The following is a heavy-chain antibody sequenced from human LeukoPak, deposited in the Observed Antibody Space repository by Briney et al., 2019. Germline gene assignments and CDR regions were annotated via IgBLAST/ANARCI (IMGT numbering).Heavy chain of an antibody. CDR3: AKLGGSYSLN. D-gene: IGHD1-26*01. CDR2: IRYDGSNK. Sequence: GGSLRLSRAASGFTFSSYGMHWVRQAPGKGLEWVAFIRYDGSNKYYADSVKGRFTISRDNSKNTLYLQMNSLRAEDTAVYYCAKLGGSYSLNWGQGTLVTVSS. V-gene: IGHV3-30*02. CDR1: GFTFSSYG. J-gene: IGHJ4*02.